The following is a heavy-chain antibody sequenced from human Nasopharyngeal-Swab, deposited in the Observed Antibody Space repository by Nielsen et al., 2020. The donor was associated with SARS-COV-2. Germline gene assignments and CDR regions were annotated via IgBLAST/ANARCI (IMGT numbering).Heavy chain of an antibody. CDR3: ARGRDASGSSFDY. D-gene: IGHD3-10*01. Sequence: ASVKVSCKAAGYTFTGYYLHWVRQAPGQGLDWMGWISPYNGQAIYAQIFQGRVTLTTDTSSSTAYMELRSLRSDDSALYFCARGRDASGSSFDYWGQGTLVTVSS. V-gene: IGHV1-18*04. J-gene: IGHJ4*02. CDR1: GYTFTGYY. CDR2: ISPYNGQA.